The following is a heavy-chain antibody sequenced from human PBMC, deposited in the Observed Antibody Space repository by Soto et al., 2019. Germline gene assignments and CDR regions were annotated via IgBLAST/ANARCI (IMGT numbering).Heavy chain of an antibody. D-gene: IGHD3-22*01. V-gene: IGHV3-23*01. CDR1: EFTFSSYA. J-gene: IGHJ6*02. CDR3: AKGKVAYDNSGLQYFYYFPMTV. Sequence: EVQLLESGGDLVQPGGSLRLSCAASEFTFSSYAMNWVRQAPGKGLEWVSVISGGGGTTYYADSVKGRFRISRDNSKNTLYLQMNSLRVEDTAVYYCAKGKVAYDNSGLQYFYYFPMTVWGQGPTATVSS. CDR2: ISGGGGTT.